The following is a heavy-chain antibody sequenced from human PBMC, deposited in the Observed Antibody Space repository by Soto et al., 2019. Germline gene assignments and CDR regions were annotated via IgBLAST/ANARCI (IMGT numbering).Heavy chain of an antibody. CDR3: ARGGDYYDSSGYLYY. Sequence: SETLSLTCTVSGGSISSYYWSWIRQPPGKGLEWIGYIYYSGSTYYNPSLKSRVTISVDTSKNQFSLKLSSVTAADTAVYYCARGGDYYDSSGYLYYWGQGTLVTVSS. J-gene: IGHJ4*02. D-gene: IGHD3-22*01. CDR2: IYYSGST. V-gene: IGHV4-59*01. CDR1: GGSISSYY.